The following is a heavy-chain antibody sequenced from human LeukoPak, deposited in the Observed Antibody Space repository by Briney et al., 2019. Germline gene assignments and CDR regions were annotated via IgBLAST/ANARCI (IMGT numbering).Heavy chain of an antibody. CDR1: GYTFTSYG. CDR3: ARSIFGVGSNYYYYGMDV. D-gene: IGHD3-3*01. Sequence: ASVKVSCKASGYTFTSYGISWVRQAPGQGLEWMGWINPNSGGTNYAQKFQGRVTMIRDTSISTAYMELSRLRSDDTAVYYCARSIFGVGSNYYYYGMDVWGQGTTVTVSS. V-gene: IGHV1-2*02. CDR2: INPNSGGT. J-gene: IGHJ6*02.